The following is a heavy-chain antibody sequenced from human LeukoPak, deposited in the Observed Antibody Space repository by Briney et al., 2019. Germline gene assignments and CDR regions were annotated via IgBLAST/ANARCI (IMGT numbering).Heavy chain of an antibody. J-gene: IGHJ3*02. D-gene: IGHD6-19*01. CDR2: IYYSGTT. V-gene: IGHV4-39*01. CDR3: ARLLYSSGWYSAFDI. CDR1: GGSISSGNYY. Sequence: SETLSLTCTVSGGSISSGNYYWGWIRQPPGKGLEWIGSIYYSGTTYCNPSLKSRVTISVDTSKNQFSLRLSSVTAADTAVYYCARLLYSSGWYSAFDIWGQGTMVTVSS.